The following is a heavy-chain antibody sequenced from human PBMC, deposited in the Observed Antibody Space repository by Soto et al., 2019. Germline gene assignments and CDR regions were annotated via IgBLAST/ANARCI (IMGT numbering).Heavy chain of an antibody. D-gene: IGHD3-16*01. CDR1: GYTFTGYY. CDR2: INPNSGGT. J-gene: IGHJ3*02. Sequence: ASVKASCKASGYTFTGYYMHWVRQAPGQGLEWMGWINPNSGGTNYAQKFQGRVAITRDTSISTAYMELSRLRSDDTAVYYCARVGRLRESIAFDIWGQGIMFTV. CDR3: ARVGRLRESIAFDI. V-gene: IGHV1-2*02.